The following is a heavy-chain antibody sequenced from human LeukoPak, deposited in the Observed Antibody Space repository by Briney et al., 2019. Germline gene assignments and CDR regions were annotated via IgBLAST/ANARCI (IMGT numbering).Heavy chain of an antibody. D-gene: IGHD2-2*01. Sequence: PGGSLRLSCAASGFTFSSYEMNWVRQAPGKGLEWVSYISSSGSTIYYADSVKGRFTISRDNAKNSLYLQMNSLRAEDTAVYYCARDPRHCSSTSCYPDWGQGTLVTVSS. CDR3: ARDPRHCSSTSCYPD. J-gene: IGHJ4*02. CDR1: GFTFSSYE. CDR2: ISSSGSTI. V-gene: IGHV3-48*03.